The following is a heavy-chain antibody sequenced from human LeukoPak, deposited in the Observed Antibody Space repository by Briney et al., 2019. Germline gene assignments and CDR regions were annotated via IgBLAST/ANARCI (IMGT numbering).Heavy chain of an antibody. V-gene: IGHV3-9*01. CDR2: IRWDGGSI. CDR1: GFTFGDYA. CDR3: AKALCGGGSCYYFDY. D-gene: IGHD2-15*01. Sequence: GRSLRLSCAASGFTFGDYAMHWVRQAPGKGLEWVAGIRWDGGSIGYADSVKGRFTISRDNAKNSLYLQMNSLRAEDTALYYCAKALCGGGSCYYFDYWGQGTLVTVSS. J-gene: IGHJ4*02.